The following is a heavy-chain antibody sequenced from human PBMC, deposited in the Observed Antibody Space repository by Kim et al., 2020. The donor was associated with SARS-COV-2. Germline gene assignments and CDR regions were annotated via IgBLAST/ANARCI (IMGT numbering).Heavy chain of an antibody. CDR3: VRQVAGSNFDV. V-gene: IGHV3-23*01. J-gene: IGHJ3*01. CDR1: GFTFNSHD. Sequence: GGSLRLSCGASGFTFNSHDLQWVRQAPGKGPEWVSGISGSGNRAFSDSVKGRFTISRDNSKNTLYLQLNILRAEDTAIYYCVRQVAGSNFDVWGQGTMVT. D-gene: IGHD3-10*01. CDR2: ISGSGNRA.